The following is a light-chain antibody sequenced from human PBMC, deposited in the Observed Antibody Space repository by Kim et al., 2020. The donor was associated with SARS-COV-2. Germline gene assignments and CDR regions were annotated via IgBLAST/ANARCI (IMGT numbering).Light chain of an antibody. CDR3: QQYDRWPRT. J-gene: IGKJ5*01. Sequence: VSPGERATLSCTASQSVRTNVAWYQQKPGQAPRLLISGASDRATGIPARFSGGGSGTDFTLTISSLQSEDFGVYYCQQYDRWPRTFGQGTRLEIK. CDR1: QSVRTN. V-gene: IGKV3D-15*01. CDR2: GAS.